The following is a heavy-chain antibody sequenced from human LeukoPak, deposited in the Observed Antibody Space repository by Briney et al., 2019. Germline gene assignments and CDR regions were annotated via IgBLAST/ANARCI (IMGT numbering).Heavy chain of an antibody. J-gene: IGHJ3*02. CDR1: EYTFAGYY. V-gene: IGHV1-2*02. CDR2: INPNSGDT. D-gene: IGHD1-1*01. Sequence: GASVKVSCKACEYTFAGYYIHWVRQAPGQGLEWMGWINPNSGDTHYAQKFQGRVTMTRDTSISTAYMELSRLRSDDTAVYYCARDPTTGTIRWDGFDIWGQGTMVTVSS. CDR3: ARDPTTGTIRWDGFDI.